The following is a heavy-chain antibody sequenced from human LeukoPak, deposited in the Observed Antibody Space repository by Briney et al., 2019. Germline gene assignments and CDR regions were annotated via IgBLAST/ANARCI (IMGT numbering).Heavy chain of an antibody. V-gene: IGHV1-2*06. CDR1: GYTFTDYY. Sequence: AASVKVSCKASGYTFTDYYMHWVRQAPGQGLEWMGRFDPYNGGISYAQKFQGRVTITRDTSVSTDYMELSSLTSDDTAMYYCAGGGGSYGDVWGQGTMVAVSS. D-gene: IGHD1-26*01. CDR3: AGGGGSYGDV. CDR2: FDPYNGGI. J-gene: IGHJ3*01.